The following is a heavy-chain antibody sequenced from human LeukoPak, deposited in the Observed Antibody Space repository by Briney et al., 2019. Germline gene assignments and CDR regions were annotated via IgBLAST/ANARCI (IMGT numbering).Heavy chain of an antibody. V-gene: IGHV3-66*01. J-gene: IGHJ4*02. CDR3: AKDDVGFIAAAGIPV. CDR1: GFTVSTNY. D-gene: IGHD6-13*01. Sequence: PGGSLRLSCAASGFTVSTNYVSWVRQAPGKGLEWVSVIYRGGGTAYADSVKDRFTISRDNSKNTLYLQMNSLRAEDTAVYYCAKDDVGFIAAAGIPVWGQGTLVTVSS. CDR2: IYRGGGT.